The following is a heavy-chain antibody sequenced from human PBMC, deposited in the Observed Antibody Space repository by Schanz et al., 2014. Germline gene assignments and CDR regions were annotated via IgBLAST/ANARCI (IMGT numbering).Heavy chain of an antibody. J-gene: IGHJ6*02. CDR3: SRGGGMDV. Sequence: EVRLLESGGGLVQPGGSLRLSCAASGFTFMDYAMNWVRQAPGKGLEWVSTIGSAGANTYYADSVKGRFTISRDNSKNTLHLQMNSLRAEDTAIYYCSRGGGMDVWGQGTTVTVSS. CDR2: IGSAGANT. V-gene: IGHV3-23*01. CDR1: GFTFMDYA. D-gene: IGHD3-10*01.